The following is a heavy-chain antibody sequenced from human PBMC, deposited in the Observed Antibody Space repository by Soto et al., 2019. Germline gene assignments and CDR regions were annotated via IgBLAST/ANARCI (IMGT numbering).Heavy chain of an antibody. D-gene: IGHD2-15*01. J-gene: IGHJ6*02. Sequence: ASVKVSCKASGYTFTSYGISWVRQAPGQGLEWMGWISAYNGNTNYAQKLQGRVTITADESTSTAYMELSSLRSEDTAVYYCARNYCSGGSCYSGPNYYYYGMDVWGQGTTVTVSS. CDR2: ISAYNGNT. V-gene: IGHV1-18*01. CDR1: GYTFTSYG. CDR3: ARNYCSGGSCYSGPNYYYYGMDV.